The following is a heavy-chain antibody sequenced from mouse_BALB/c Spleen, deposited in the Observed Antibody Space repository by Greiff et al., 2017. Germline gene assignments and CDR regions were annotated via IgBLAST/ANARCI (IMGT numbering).Heavy chain of an antibody. J-gene: IGHJ2*01. CDR3: ARRVTAGTFDY. CDR1: GYTFSSYW. CDR2: ILPGSGST. V-gene: IGHV1-9*01. D-gene: IGHD4-1*01. Sequence: VKLVESGAELMKPGASVKISCKATGYTFSSYWIEWVKQRPGHGLEWIGEILPGSGSTNYNEKFKGKATFTADTSSNTAYMQLSSLTSEDSAVYYCARRVTAGTFDYWGQGTTLTVSS.